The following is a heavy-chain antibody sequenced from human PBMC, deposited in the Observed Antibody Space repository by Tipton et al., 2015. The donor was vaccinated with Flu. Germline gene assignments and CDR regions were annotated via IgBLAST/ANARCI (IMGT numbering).Heavy chain of an antibody. J-gene: IGHJ3*01. Sequence: TLSLTCTVSGGSVTRYYWSWIRQPPGKRLEWIGYMYWSGGPNYNPSLKSRVTISVDTYRNHFSLNVKSVTAADTAVYCCARHTRSAKFDSFDRWGQGAVVTVSS. CDR1: GGSVTRYY. D-gene: IGHD3-3*01. CDR2: MYWSGGP. V-gene: IGHV4-59*02. CDR3: ARHTRSAKFDSFDR.